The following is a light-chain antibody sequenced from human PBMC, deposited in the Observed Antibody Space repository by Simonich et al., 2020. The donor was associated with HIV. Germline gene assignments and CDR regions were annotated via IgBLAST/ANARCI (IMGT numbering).Light chain of an antibody. Sequence: DTVMTQTPLSLSVTPGQPASISCKFSQSLLHSDGKTYLHWDRQKAGQSPQLLIYEVSSRFSGVPDRFSGSGSGTDFTLQISRVEAEDVGVYYCMQGLYIPLTFGGGTKVEIK. CDR2: EVS. V-gene: IGKV2-29*02. CDR3: MQGLYIPLT. CDR1: QSLLHSDGKTY. J-gene: IGKJ4*01.